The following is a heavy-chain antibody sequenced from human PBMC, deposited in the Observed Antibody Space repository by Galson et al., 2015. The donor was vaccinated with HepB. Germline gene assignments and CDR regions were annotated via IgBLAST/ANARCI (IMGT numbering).Heavy chain of an antibody. CDR1: GFNFSSYG. J-gene: IGHJ4*02. D-gene: IGHD6-13*01. CDR2: IRYDGSNK. Sequence: SLRLSCAASGFNFSSYGMHWVRQAPGKGLEWVAFIRYDGSNKYYADSVKGRFTISRDNSKNTLYLQMNSLRAEDKAVYYCAKGYPLVPGPTFDYWGQGTLVTVSS. CDR3: AKGYPLVPGPTFDY. V-gene: IGHV3-30*02.